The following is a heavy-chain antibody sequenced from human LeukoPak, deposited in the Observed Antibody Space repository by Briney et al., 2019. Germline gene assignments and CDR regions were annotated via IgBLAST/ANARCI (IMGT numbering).Heavy chain of an antibody. Sequence: GGSLRLSCEASGFTFSTFAMIWVRQPPGKGLGWVSSIFPSGGEIHYADSVRGRFTISRDNSKSTLSLQMNSLRAEDTAIYYCATYRQVLLPFESWGQGTLVTVSS. CDR2: IFPSGGEI. CDR3: ATYRQVLLPFES. D-gene: IGHD2-8*02. V-gene: IGHV3-23*01. CDR1: GFTFSTFA. J-gene: IGHJ4*02.